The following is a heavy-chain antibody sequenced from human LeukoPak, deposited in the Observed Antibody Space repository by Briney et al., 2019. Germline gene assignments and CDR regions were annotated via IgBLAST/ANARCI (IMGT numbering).Heavy chain of an antibody. J-gene: IGHJ4*02. CDR2: INAGNGNT. CDR1: GFTFTNYA. CDR3: ARVDTATLDY. Sequence: ASVKVSCKASGFTFTNYAMHWVRQAPGQRLEWMGWINAGNGNTKYSQKFQGRITITRDTSAGTAYMELSSLRSEDTAVYYCARVDTATLDYWGQGTLVTVSS. V-gene: IGHV1-3*01. D-gene: IGHD5-18*01.